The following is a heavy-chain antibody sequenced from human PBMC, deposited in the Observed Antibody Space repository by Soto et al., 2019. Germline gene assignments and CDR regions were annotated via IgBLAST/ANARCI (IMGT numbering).Heavy chain of an antibody. CDR1: GFTVNSSY. V-gene: IGHV3-53*01. D-gene: IGHD4-17*01. CDR3: ARQFPTDNYGNRLDP. Sequence: GGSLRLSCAASGFTVNSSYMTWIRQAPGKGLQWVADISSGGTTKYADSVRGRYSISRDMSKNTLYLQMNSLRVEDTAIYSCARQFPTDNYGNRLDPWGQGTLVTVSS. CDR2: ISSGGTT. J-gene: IGHJ5*02.